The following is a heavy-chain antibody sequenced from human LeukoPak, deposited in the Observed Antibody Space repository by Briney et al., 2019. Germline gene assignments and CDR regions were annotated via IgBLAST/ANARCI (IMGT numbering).Heavy chain of an antibody. CDR2: ISYDGSNK. Sequence: GRSLRLSCAASGFTFSSYGMHWVRQAPGKGLEWVGVISYDGSNKYYADSVKGRFTISRDNSKSTLYLQMNSLRAEDTAVYYCAKDLLLEGDGCFGDWGQGTLVTVSS. CDR1: GFTFSSYG. J-gene: IGHJ4*02. CDR3: AKDLLLEGDGCFGD. D-gene: IGHD3-10*01. V-gene: IGHV3-30*18.